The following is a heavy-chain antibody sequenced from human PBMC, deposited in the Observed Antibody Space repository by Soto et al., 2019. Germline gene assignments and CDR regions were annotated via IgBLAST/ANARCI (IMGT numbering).Heavy chain of an antibody. D-gene: IGHD2-2*01. J-gene: IGHJ5*01. CDR1: GDSVSTNSAT. CDR2: TYYRSKWYN. Sequence: PSQTLSLTCAISGDSVSTNSATRDWIGQSPSRGLEWLGRTYYRSKWYNDYAVSVKGRITINPDTSNNQFSLQLNSVTPDDTAVYYCARLVGNSWLDSWGQGTLVTVSS. CDR3: ARLVGNSWLDS. V-gene: IGHV6-1*01.